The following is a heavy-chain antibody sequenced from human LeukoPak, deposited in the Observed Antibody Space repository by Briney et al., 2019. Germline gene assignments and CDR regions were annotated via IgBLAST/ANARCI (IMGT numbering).Heavy chain of an antibody. J-gene: IGHJ4*02. CDR2: IHTTGGT. Sequence: PSETLSLTCTVSGGSISSYYWSWIRQPAGKGLEWIGRIHTTGGTRYNPSLKGRITMSVDASKNQFSLKLSSVTAADTAMYYCARDLALGYCPSSSCSSPLFDYWGQGTLVTVSS. CDR3: ARDLALGYCPSSSCSSPLFDY. CDR1: GGSISSYY. V-gene: IGHV4-4*07. D-gene: IGHD2-2*01.